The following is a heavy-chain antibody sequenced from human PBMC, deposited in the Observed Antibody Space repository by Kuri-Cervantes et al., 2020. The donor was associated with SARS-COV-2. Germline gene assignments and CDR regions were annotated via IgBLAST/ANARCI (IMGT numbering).Heavy chain of an antibody. D-gene: IGHD1-26*01. CDR1: GGSISTYY. CDR2: LYYSGST. Sequence: GSLRLSCTVSGGSISTYYWSWIRQPPGKGLEWIGDLYYSGSTNYNPSLKSRVTISLDTSKNQFSLKLSSVAAADTAVYYCATGSYYVAYDYWGQGTLVTVSS. J-gene: IGHJ4*02. V-gene: IGHV4-59*01. CDR3: ATGSYYVAYDY.